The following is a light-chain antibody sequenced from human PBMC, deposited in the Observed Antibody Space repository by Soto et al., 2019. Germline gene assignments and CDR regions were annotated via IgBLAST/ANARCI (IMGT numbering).Light chain of an antibody. CDR3: SSYTSSTSLLI. J-gene: IGLJ1*01. CDR2: DAS. Sequence: QSALTQPASVSASPGQSITISCIGTYSDIGGYKHVSWYQQHPGKAPKLIIYDASSRPSGISNRFSASKSANTASLTISGLQADHEADYYCSSYTSSTSLLIFGAGTKVTVL. V-gene: IGLV2-14*03. CDR1: YSDIGGYKH.